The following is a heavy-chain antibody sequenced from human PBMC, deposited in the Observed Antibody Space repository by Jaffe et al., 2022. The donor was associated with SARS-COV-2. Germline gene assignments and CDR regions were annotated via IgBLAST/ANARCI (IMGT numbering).Heavy chain of an antibody. CDR1: GGSFSGYY. CDR3: ARGFSRITIFGVVTYFDY. Sequence: QVQLQQWGAGLLKPSETLSLTCAVYGGSFSGYYWSWIRQPPGKGLEWIGEINHSGSTNYNPSLKSRVTISVDTSKNQFSLKLSSVTAADTAVYYCARGFSRITIFGVVTYFDYWGQGTLVTVSS. CDR2: INHSGST. D-gene: IGHD3-3*01. V-gene: IGHV4-34*01. J-gene: IGHJ4*02.